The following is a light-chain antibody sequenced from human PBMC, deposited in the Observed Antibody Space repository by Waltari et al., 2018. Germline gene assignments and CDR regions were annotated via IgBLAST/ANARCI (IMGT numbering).Light chain of an antibody. CDR3: QKYYSTPWT. CDR2: GAS. J-gene: IGKJ1*01. V-gene: IGKV3-20*01. CDR1: QSVSSSY. Sequence: EIVLTQSPGTLSSSPGERATLSCRASQSVSSSYLAWYQQKPGQAPRLLIYGASSRATGITDRFSCSGYGTDFTLTISRLEPEDFAVYYCQKYYSTPWTFGQGTKVEIK.